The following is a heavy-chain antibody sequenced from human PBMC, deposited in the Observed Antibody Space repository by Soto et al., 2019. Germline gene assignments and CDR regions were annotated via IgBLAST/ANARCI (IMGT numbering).Heavy chain of an antibody. V-gene: IGHV3-9*01. CDR1: GFTFDDYA. CDR3: AKADSSSWYDWFDP. J-gene: IGHJ5*02. Sequence: EVQLVESGGGLVQPGRSLRLSCAASGFTFDDYAMHWVRQAPGKGLEWVSGISWNSGSIGYVDSVKGRFTISRDNAKNSLYLQMNSLRAEDTALYYCAKADSSSWYDWFDPWGQGTLVTVSS. CDR2: ISWNSGSI. D-gene: IGHD6-13*01.